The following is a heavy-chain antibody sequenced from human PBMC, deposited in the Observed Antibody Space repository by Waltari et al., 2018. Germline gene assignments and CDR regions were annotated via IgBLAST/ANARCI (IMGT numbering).Heavy chain of an antibody. CDR3: ARVYTMIADAFDI. D-gene: IGHD3-22*01. CDR1: ADRVSSNRPS. V-gene: IGHV6-1*01. Sequence: QVQLQQSGPGLVKPSQTLSLTCAISADRVSSNRPSWNWIRPSPSPGLEWLGRTYYRSKWYNDYAVSVKSRITSNPDTSKNQFSLQLNSVTPEDTAVYYCARVYTMIADAFDIWGQGTMVTVSS. CDR2: TYYRSKWYN. J-gene: IGHJ3*02.